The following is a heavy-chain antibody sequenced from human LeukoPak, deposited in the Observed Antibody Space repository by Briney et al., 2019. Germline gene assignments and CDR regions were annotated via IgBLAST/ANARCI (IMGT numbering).Heavy chain of an antibody. D-gene: IGHD1-1*01. Sequence: SETLSLTCSVSGVSISNYCWSWIRQPPGKGLEWIGYIYNSVRTNYNPSLRSRVTISADTSKNQFYLKLTSVTAADTAVYYCARGYFYWGQGTLVTVSS. CDR2: IYNSVRT. J-gene: IGHJ4*02. CDR3: ARGYFY. V-gene: IGHV4-59*01. CDR1: GVSISNYC.